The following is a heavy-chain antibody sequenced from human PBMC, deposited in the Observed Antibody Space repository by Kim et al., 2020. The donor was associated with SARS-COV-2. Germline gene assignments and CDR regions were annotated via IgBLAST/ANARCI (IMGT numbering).Heavy chain of an antibody. CDR2: GST. CDR3: ARGGSWVDP. V-gene: IGHV4-59*09. J-gene: IGHJ5*02. Sequence: GSTNTNPSFRSRVTISLDTSKNQFSLKLSSVPAADPALYYCARGGSWVDPWGQGTLVTVSS.